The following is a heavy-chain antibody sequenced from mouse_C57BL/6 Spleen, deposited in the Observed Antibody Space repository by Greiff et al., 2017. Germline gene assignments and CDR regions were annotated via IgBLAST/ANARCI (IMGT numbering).Heavy chain of an antibody. CDR3: ARAYYSNWGNAMDY. CDR2: INPSSGYT. Sequence: QVQLQQSGAELARPGASVKMSCKASGYTFTSYTMHWVKQRPGQGLEWIGYINPSSGYTKYNQKFKDKATLTADKSSSTAYMQLSSLTSEDSAVYYCARAYYSNWGNAMDYWGQGTSVTVSS. J-gene: IGHJ4*01. CDR1: GYTFTSYT. V-gene: IGHV1-4*01. D-gene: IGHD2-5*01.